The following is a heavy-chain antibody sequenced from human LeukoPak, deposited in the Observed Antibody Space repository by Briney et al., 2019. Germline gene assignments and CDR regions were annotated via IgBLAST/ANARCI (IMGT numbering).Heavy chain of an antibody. D-gene: IGHD3-22*01. CDR3: TRGYSSGDFDY. CDR1: GGSISTYY. Sequence: SETLSLTCTVSGGSISTYYWSWIRQPPGKGLEWIGYIYYTGIIIYNPSLKSRVTISVDTSKNQFSLNLSSVTTADTAVYYCTRGYSSGDFDYWGQGTLDTVSS. J-gene: IGHJ4*02. CDR2: IYYTGII. V-gene: IGHV4-59*08.